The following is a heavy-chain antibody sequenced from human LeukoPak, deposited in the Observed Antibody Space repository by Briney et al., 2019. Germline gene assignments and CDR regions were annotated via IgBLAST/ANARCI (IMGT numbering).Heavy chain of an antibody. CDR1: GFTFDDYA. J-gene: IGHJ3*02. Sequence: PGGSLRLSCAASGFTFDDYAMHWVRQAPGKGLEWVSGISWNSGSIGYADSMKGRFNISRDNAKNSLYLQMNSLRAEDTALYYCAKDRDYVYYDYVWGSYRPLVAFDIWGQGTMVTVSS. CDR3: AKDRDYVYYDYVWGSYRPLVAFDI. D-gene: IGHD3-16*02. CDR2: ISWNSGSI. V-gene: IGHV3-9*01.